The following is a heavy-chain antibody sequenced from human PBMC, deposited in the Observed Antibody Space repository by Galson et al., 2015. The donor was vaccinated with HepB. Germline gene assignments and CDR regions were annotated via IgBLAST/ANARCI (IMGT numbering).Heavy chain of an antibody. CDR1: GYTFTSYA. V-gene: IGHV1-18*01. J-gene: IGHJ3*02. Sequence: SVKVSCKASGYTFTSYAISWVRQAPGQGLEWMGLITPHNDNTHYAQKLQGRVTMTTDTSTSTAYMELRSLRSDDTAVYYCARGYDYIWGSYRPDVFDIWGQGTMLTVSS. D-gene: IGHD3-16*02. CDR2: ITPHNDNT. CDR3: ARGYDYIWGSYRPDVFDI.